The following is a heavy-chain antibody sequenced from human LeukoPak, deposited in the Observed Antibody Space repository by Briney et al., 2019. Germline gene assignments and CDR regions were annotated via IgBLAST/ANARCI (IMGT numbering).Heavy chain of an antibody. CDR1: GFTFSSYS. J-gene: IGHJ4*02. CDR3: ARPGRITMVRGVILTYYFDY. D-gene: IGHD3-10*01. Sequence: GGSLRLSCAASGFTFSSYSMNWVRQAPGKGLEWVANIKQDGSEKYYVDSVKGRFTISRDNAKNSLYLQMNSLRAEDTAVYYCARPGRITMVRGVILTYYFDYWGQGTLVTVSS. CDR2: IKQDGSEK. V-gene: IGHV3-7*01.